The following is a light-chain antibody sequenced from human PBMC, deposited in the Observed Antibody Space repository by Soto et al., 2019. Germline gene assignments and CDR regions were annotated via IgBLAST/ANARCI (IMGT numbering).Light chain of an antibody. V-gene: IGKV3-11*01. CDR3: QQRSNWPPYT. J-gene: IGKJ2*01. CDR2: DAS. CDR1: QSVSSY. Sequence: EIVLTQSPATLSLSPGERATLSCRASQSVSSYLAWYQQKPGQAPRLLIYDASNRATGLPARFSGSGSWTDFTLTISSLEPADFAVYYCQQRSNWPPYTFGQGTKLEIK.